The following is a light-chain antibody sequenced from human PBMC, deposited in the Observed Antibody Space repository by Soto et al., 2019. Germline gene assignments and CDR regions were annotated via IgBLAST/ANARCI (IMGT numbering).Light chain of an antibody. CDR2: TTS. Sequence: DFQVTQSPSSVSASVGDRVTITCRASQDINNWLAWYQQKPGKAPKLLIYTTSNLQSGVPSRFSGSGSGTDFTLTINSLQPEDFATYYCQQANSFPLTFGGGTKVEIK. CDR3: QQANSFPLT. CDR1: QDINNW. J-gene: IGKJ4*01. V-gene: IGKV1D-12*01.